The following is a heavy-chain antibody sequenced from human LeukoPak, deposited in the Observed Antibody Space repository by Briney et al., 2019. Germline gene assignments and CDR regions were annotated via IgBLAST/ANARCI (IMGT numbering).Heavy chain of an antibody. J-gene: IGHJ4*02. CDR3: AGGDYDFWSGYYRGFDY. D-gene: IGHD3-3*01. Sequence: GGSLRLSCAASGFTFSSYEMNWVRQAPGKGLEWVSYIRSSGSTIYYADSVKGRFTISRDNAKNSLYLQMNSLRDTAVYYCAGGDYDFWSGYYRGFDYWGQGTLVTVSS. CDR1: GFTFSSYE. CDR2: IRSSGSTI. V-gene: IGHV3-48*03.